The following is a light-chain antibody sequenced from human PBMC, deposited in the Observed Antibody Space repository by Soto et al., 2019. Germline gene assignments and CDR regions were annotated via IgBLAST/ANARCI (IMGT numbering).Light chain of an antibody. CDR2: EVS. Sequence: QSGLTQPASVSGSPGQSITISCTGTSSDVGSYNLVSWYQQHPGKAPKLMIYEVSKRPSGVSNRFSGSKSGNTASLTISGLQAEDEADYYCCSYAGSSTPYVFGTGTKVTVL. CDR1: SSDVGSYNL. J-gene: IGLJ1*01. V-gene: IGLV2-23*02. CDR3: CSYAGSSTPYV.